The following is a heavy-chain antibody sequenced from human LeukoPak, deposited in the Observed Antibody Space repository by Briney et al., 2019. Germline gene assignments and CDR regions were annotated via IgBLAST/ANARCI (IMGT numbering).Heavy chain of an antibody. Sequence: GGSLRLSCAASGFTFSSYSMNWARQAPGKGLEWGAFIRYDGSNKYYADSVKGRFTISRDNSKNTLYLQMNSLRAEDTAVYYCAKDYSKTSYYGSGTYYRPNWFDPWGQGTLVTVSS. V-gene: IGHV3-30*02. J-gene: IGHJ5*02. CDR1: GFTFSSYS. CDR2: IRYDGSNK. CDR3: AKDYSKTSYYGSGTYYRPNWFDP. D-gene: IGHD3-10*01.